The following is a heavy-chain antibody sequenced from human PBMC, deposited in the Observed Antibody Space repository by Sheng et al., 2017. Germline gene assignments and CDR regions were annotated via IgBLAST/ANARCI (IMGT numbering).Heavy chain of an antibody. CDR3: ARPFPNTQVGANYFDY. Sequence: QVQLQQWGAGLLKPSETLSLTCAVYGGSFSGYYWSWIRQPPGKGLEWIGEINHSGSTNYNPSLKSRVTISVDTSKNQFSLKLSSVTAADTAVYYCARPFPNTQVGANYFDYWGQGTLVTVSS. J-gene: IGHJ4*02. D-gene: IGHD1-26*01. V-gene: IGHV4-34*01. CDR2: INHSGST. CDR1: GGSFSGYY.